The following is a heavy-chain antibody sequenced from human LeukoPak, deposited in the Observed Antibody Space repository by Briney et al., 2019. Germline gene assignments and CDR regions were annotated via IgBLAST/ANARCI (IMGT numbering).Heavy chain of an antibody. CDR3: ACTVGADIPDAFDI. D-gene: IGHD1-26*01. J-gene: IGHJ3*02. Sequence: GASVKVSCKTSGSTFTSYGISWVRQAPGQGLEWMGWISAYNGNTNYAQKVQGRVTMTTDTSTSTAYMELRSLRSDDTAVYYCACTVGADIPDAFDIWGQGTMVTVST. CDR1: GSTFTSYG. V-gene: IGHV1-18*01. CDR2: ISAYNGNT.